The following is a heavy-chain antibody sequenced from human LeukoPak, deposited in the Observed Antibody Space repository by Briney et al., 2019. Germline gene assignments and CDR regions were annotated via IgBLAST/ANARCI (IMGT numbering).Heavy chain of an antibody. CDR1: GYTFTSYG. CDR2: ISAYNGNT. D-gene: IGHD3-10*01. CDR3: ARHHLYYQGGYYFDN. V-gene: IGHV1-18*01. Sequence: ASVKVSCKASGYTFTSYGISWVRQAPGQGLEWMGWISAYNGNTNYAQKLQGRVTMTTDTSTSTAYMELRSLRSDDTAVYYCARHHLYYQGGYYFDNWGQGTLVTVSS. J-gene: IGHJ4*02.